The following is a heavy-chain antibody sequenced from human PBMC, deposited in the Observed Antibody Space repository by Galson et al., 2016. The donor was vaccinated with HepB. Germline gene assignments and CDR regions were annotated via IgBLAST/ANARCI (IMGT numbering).Heavy chain of an antibody. CDR3: AGGEIKTSYFDGRGFRFQL. D-gene: IGHD3-22*01. CDR1: GGTFSSYA. J-gene: IGHJ1*01. CDR2: IIPILGTT. Sequence: SVKVSCKASGGTFSSYAISWVRQAPGQGPEWLGGIIPILGTTTYGQKFQGRVTIFADESTSMAHMELTSLRAEDTALYYCAGGEIKTSYFDGRGFRFQLWGQGTLVTVSP. V-gene: IGHV1-69*13.